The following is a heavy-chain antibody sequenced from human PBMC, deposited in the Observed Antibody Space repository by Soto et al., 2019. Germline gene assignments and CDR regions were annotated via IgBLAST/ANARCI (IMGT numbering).Heavy chain of an antibody. CDR3: AERGMAAPAL. V-gene: IGHV4-34*01. CDR2: INHSGTT. Sequence: PSETLSLTCAGYGGSFSGYYWSWIRQPPWKGLEWIGEINHSGTTNYTPSLKSRVTISVDTSKNQFSLRLVSVNAADTAVYYCAERGMAAPALCGQGTLAAVSS. D-gene: IGHD6-6*01. J-gene: IGHJ4*02. CDR1: GGSFSGYY.